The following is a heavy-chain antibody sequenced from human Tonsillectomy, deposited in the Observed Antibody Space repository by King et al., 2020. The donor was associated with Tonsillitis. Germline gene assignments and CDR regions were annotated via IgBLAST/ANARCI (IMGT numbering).Heavy chain of an antibody. CDR2: ISYDGSNK. CDR3: ARSAWEWIQLWFVSN. CDR1: GFTFSNYA. D-gene: IGHD5-18*01. J-gene: IGHJ4*02. Sequence: QLVQSGGGVVQPGRSLRLSCAASGFTFSNYAMNWVRQAPGKGLEWVAVISYDGSNKYYADSVKGRFTISRDNSKNTLYLQTNSLRAEDTAVYYCARSAWEWIQLWFVSNGGQGTLVTVSS. V-gene: IGHV3-30-3*01.